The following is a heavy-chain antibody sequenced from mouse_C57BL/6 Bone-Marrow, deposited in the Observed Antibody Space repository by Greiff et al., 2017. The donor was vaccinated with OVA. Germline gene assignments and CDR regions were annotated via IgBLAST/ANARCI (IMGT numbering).Heavy chain of an antibody. V-gene: IGHV3-6*01. J-gene: IGHJ3*01. CDR3: ARPSSGSWFAY. Sequence: EVKLQESGPGLVKPSQSLSLTCSVTGYSITSGYYWNWIRQFPGNKLEWMGYISYDGSNNYNPSLKNRISITRDTSKNQFFLKLNSVTTEDTATYYCARPSSGSWFAYWGQGTLVTVSA. CDR1: GYSITSGYY. D-gene: IGHD3-2*02. CDR2: ISYDGSN.